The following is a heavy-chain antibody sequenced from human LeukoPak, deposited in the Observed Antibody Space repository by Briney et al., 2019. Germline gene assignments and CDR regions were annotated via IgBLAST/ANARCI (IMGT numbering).Heavy chain of an antibody. D-gene: IGHD1-26*01. Sequence: SLRLSCAASVFTFSSYAMHTVPRAPGHGVGGLAFIQHGGSDRHYADSVEGRFAISRDNANNTLYLQMNSLRPEDTAVYFCAKVCLVGDPYYYDYWGQGTLVTVSS. CDR2: IQHGGSDR. V-gene: IGHV3-30*02. CDR3: AKVCLVGDPYYYDY. CDR1: VFTFSSYA. J-gene: IGHJ4*02.